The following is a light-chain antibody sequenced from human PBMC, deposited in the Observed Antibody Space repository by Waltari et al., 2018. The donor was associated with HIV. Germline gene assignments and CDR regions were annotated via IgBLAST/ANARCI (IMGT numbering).Light chain of an antibody. V-gene: IGLV2-14*01. Sequence: QSALTQPASVSGSPGQSIPISCTGTSSDAGGYNYVPWYQQHPGKAPKLIIYEVNNRPSGVSDRFSGSKSGNTASLTISGLQAEDEADYYCSSYTSSTTLVFGGGTKLTVL. CDR3: SSYTSSTTLV. J-gene: IGLJ3*02. CDR1: SSDAGGYNY. CDR2: EVN.